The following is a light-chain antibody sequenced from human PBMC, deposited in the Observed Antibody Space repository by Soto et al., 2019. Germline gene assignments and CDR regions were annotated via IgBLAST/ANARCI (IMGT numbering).Light chain of an antibody. V-gene: IGLV2-14*01. CDR3: KSYTSSHSYV. CDR1: SSDIGGSNY. J-gene: IGLJ1*01. Sequence: QSVLTQPASVSGSPGQSITISCTGTSSDIGGSNYVSWYQQYPGKAPKLIIYDVANRPSGVSDRFSASKSGNTASLTISGLQAEDEADYYCKSYTSSHSYVFGTGTKLTVL. CDR2: DVA.